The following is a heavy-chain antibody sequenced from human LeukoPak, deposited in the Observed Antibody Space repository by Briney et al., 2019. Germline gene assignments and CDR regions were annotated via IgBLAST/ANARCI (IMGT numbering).Heavy chain of an antibody. CDR2: IYSGGST. CDR3: ARYDVWGSYRAFDY. CDR1: GFNVSTNY. V-gene: IGHV3-53*01. D-gene: IGHD3-16*02. J-gene: IGHJ4*02. Sequence: GGSLRLSCAASGFNVSTNYMSWVRQGPGKGLEWVSVIYSGGSTYYADAVKGRFTISRDNSKNTLYVQMNSLRAEDTAVYYCARYDVWGSYRAFDYWGQGTLVTVFS.